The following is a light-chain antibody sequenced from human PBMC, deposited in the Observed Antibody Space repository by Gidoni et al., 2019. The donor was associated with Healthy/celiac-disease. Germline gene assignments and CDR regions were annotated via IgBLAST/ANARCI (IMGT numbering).Light chain of an antibody. CDR2: SNN. CDR3: AAWDDSLNGHVV. Sequence: SVLTPPPSASGTPGQRVTISCSGSSSNIGSNTVNWYQQLPGTAPKLLIYSNNQRPSGVPDRFSGSKSGTSASLAISGLQSEDEADYYCAAWDDSLNGHVVFGGGTKLTVL. CDR1: SSNIGSNT. J-gene: IGLJ2*01. V-gene: IGLV1-44*01.